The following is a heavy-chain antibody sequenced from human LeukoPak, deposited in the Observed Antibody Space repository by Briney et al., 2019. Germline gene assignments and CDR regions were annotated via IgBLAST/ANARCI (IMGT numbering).Heavy chain of an antibody. CDR1: GYTFTSYG. D-gene: IGHD6-19*01. J-gene: IGHJ4*02. CDR2: ISAYNGNT. V-gene: IGHV1-18*01. CDR3: ARDLSGYSSGWDY. Sequence: ASVKVSCKASGYTFTSYGISWVRQAPGQGLEWMGWISAYNGNTNYAQKLQGRVTMTRDTSTSTVYMELSSLRSEDTAVYYCARDLSGYSSGWDYWGQGTLVTVSS.